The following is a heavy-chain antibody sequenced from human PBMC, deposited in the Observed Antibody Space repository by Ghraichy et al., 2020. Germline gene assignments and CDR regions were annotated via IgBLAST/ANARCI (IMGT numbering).Heavy chain of an antibody. V-gene: IGHV1-2*02. D-gene: IGHD2-15*01. Sequence: ASVKVSCKASGYTFTGYYMHWVRQAPGQGLEWMGWINPNSGGTNYAQKFQGRVTMTRDTSISTAYMELSRLRSDDTAVYYCAREGSVGNELLPSSFYYYYGMDVWGQGTTVTVSS. J-gene: IGHJ6*02. CDR3: AREGSVGNELLPSSFYYYYGMDV. CDR2: INPNSGGT. CDR1: GYTFTGYY.